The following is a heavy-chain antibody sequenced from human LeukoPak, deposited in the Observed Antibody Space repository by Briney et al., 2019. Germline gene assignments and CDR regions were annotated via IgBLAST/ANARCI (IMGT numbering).Heavy chain of an antibody. V-gene: IGHV3-74*01. J-gene: IGHJ4*02. CDR2: IKGDGSST. D-gene: IGHD5-18*01. CDR3: ARDGYSFGHDFDY. Sequence: GGSLRLSWAASGFTFSSYWMHWVRHTPGKGLVWVSRIKGDGSSTSYADSVKGRFTISRDNAKNTLYLQMNSLRAEDTAVYYCARDGYSFGHDFDYWGQGTLVTVSS. CDR1: GFTFSSYW.